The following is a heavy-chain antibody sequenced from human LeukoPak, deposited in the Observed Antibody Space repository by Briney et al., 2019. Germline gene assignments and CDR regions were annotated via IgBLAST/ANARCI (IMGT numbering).Heavy chain of an antibody. CDR3: AGAGYSGTYYYYIDF. CDR2: INPDSGGT. Sequence: GASVKVSCKASGYTFTGYYMHWVRQAPGQGLEWVGWINPDSGGTNYSQKFQGRVTMTRDTSTSTVYMQLSRLRSDDTAVYYCAGAGYSGTYYYYIDFWGQRSPLAVSS. CDR1: GYTFTGYY. D-gene: IGHD1-26*01. V-gene: IGHV1-2*02. J-gene: IGHJ4*01.